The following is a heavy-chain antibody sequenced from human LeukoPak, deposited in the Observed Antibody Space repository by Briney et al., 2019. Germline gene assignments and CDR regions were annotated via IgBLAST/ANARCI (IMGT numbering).Heavy chain of an antibody. D-gene: IGHD4-23*01. Sequence: GESLKISCKGSGYSFTSNWIGWVRQMPRKGLEWMGVIYPSDSDTRYSPSFQGQVTISADKSISTAYLQWRSLKVSDSAMYYCARLTAVVTFDYWGQGTLVTVSS. J-gene: IGHJ4*02. CDR1: GYSFTSNW. CDR2: IYPSDSDT. V-gene: IGHV5-51*01. CDR3: ARLTAVVTFDY.